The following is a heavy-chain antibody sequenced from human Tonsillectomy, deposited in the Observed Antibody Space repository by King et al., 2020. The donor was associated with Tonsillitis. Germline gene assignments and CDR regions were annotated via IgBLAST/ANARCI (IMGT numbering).Heavy chain of an antibody. CDR3: ARDIGGFDY. CDR2: IKQDGSET. D-gene: IGHD1-26*01. V-gene: IGHV3-7*03. J-gene: IGHJ4*02. CDR1: GFSFSFYL. Sequence: VQLVESGGGLVQPGGSLRLSCAASGFSFSFYLMSWVRQAPGKGLEWVANIKQDGSETYYVDSVKGRFTISRDNAKNSLDLQMNGLRPEDTAMYFCARDIGGFDYWGQGVLVTVSS.